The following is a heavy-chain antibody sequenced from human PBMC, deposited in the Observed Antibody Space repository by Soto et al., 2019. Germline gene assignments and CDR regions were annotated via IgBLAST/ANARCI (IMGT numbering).Heavy chain of an antibody. CDR3: ASVTFGGVVLAH. CDR2: IYFNGNT. Sequence: PSETLSLTCSVSGASIRSYYWSWIRQPPGKGLEWIGYIYFNGNTNYNPSLKRRVTISIDTSKKQISLNLTSVTDADTAVYYCASVTFGGVVLAHWGQGTLVTVSS. CDR1: GASIRSYY. D-gene: IGHD3-16*01. V-gene: IGHV4-59*01. J-gene: IGHJ4*02.